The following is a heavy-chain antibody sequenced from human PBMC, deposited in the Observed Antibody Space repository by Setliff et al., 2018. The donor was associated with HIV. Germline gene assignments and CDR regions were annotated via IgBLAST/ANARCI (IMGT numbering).Heavy chain of an antibody. Sequence: GGSLRLSCAASGFTFSSYSMNWVRQAPGKGLEWVSSISSSGSYIYYADSVKGRFTISRDNSKNTLYLQMNSLRAEDTAVYYCARENYDILTGYYDYWGQGALVTVSS. D-gene: IGHD3-9*01. V-gene: IGHV3-21*01. CDR1: GFTFSSYS. CDR2: ISSSGSYI. CDR3: ARENYDILTGYYDY. J-gene: IGHJ4*02.